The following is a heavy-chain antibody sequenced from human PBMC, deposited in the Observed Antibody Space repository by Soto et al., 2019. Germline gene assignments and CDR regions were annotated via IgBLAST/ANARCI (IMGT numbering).Heavy chain of an antibody. V-gene: IGHV4-39*01. CDR2: IYYSGST. CDR3: ARRYYDVWSGLPTRYGMDV. D-gene: IGHD3-3*01. Sequence: SETLSLTCTVSGGSISSSSYYWGWIRQPPGKGLEWIGSIYYSGSTYYNPSLKSRVTISVDTSKNQFSLKLSSVTAADTAVYYCARRYYDVWSGLPTRYGMDVWGQGTTVTVSS. J-gene: IGHJ6*02. CDR1: GGSISSSSYY.